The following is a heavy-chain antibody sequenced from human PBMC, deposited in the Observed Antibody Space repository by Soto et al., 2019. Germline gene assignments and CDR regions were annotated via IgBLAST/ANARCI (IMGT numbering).Heavy chain of an antibody. Sequence: GGSLRLSCASSGLTFSSYGMHWVRPAPGKGLEWVAVIWYDGSNKYYADSVKGRFTISRDNSKNTLYLQMNRLRAEDTAVYYCARSIWSGRRYYYYGMDVWGQGTKVTVSS. CDR1: GLTFSSYG. CDR3: ARSIWSGRRYYYYGMDV. D-gene: IGHD3-3*01. V-gene: IGHV3-33*01. J-gene: IGHJ6*02. CDR2: IWYDGSNK.